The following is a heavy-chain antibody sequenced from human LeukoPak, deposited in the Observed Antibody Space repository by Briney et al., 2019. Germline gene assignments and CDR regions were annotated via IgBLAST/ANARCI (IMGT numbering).Heavy chain of an antibody. CDR1: GFTFSDYY. CDR3: ARYLEGGNSRDYFDY. V-gene: IGHV3-11*04. CDR2: ISSSGSTI. Sequence: KPGGSLRLSCAASGFTFSDYYMSWIRQAPGKGLEWVSYISSSGSTIYYADSVKGRFTISRDNAKNSLYLQMNSLRTVDTAVYYCARYLEGGNSRDYFDYWGQGTLVTVSS. D-gene: IGHD4-23*01. J-gene: IGHJ4*02.